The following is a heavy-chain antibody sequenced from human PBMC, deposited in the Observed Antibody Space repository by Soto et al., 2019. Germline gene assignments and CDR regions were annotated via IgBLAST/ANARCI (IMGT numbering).Heavy chain of an antibody. V-gene: IGHV3-30-3*01. CDR3: ARGASDFWGGYPEIHYFEY. Sequence: GGSLRLSCASSEFTFSTYPLHCVRHSPGKGLEWVAVISYDETNKYYADSVKGRFTISRDNSKNTLYPQMNSLRADDTAVYYCARGASDFWGGYPEIHYFEYWGQGTLVTVSS. D-gene: IGHD3-3*01. CDR2: ISYDETNK. CDR1: EFTFSTYP. J-gene: IGHJ4*02.